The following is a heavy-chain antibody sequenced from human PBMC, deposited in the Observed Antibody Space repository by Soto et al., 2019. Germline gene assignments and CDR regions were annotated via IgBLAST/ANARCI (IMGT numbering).Heavy chain of an antibody. CDR3: ARGLGVRVTLYYFDY. CDR2: IMPIFGTA. V-gene: IGHV1-69*13. CDR1: GDTFSNYA. Sequence: SVKVSCKASGDTFSNYAITWVRQAPGQGLEWMGGIMPIFGTANHAQKFQGRVTITADESMSTAYMELSSLRSEDTAVYYCARGLGVRVTLYYFDYWGQGTLVTVSS. D-gene: IGHD3-10*01. J-gene: IGHJ4*02.